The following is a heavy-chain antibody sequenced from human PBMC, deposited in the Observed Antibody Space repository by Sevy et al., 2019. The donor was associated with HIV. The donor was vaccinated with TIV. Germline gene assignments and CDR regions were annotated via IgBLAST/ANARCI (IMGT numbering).Heavy chain of an antibody. V-gene: IGHV3-30*18. Sequence: GGSLRLSCAAAGFSFRSHGMHWVRQAPGKGLEWVAGISSDGSSQDYGDSVKGRFTISRDNSKNTLYLQMNSLRAEDTALYYCAKDGVYGGNFEHFQHWGQGTLVTVSS. CDR1: GFSFRSHG. J-gene: IGHJ1*01. CDR2: ISSDGSSQ. D-gene: IGHD4-17*01. CDR3: AKDGVYGGNFEHFQH.